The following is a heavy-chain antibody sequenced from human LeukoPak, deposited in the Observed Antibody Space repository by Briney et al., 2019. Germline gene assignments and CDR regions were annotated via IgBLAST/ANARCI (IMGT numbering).Heavy chain of an antibody. J-gene: IGHJ4*02. Sequence: GGSLRLSCAASGFTFSTYSMNWVRQAPGKGLEWISYITSSSSAIYYTDSVKGRFTVSRDNAKNSLYLQMNSLRAEDTAVYYCARDNRGYDYWGQGILVTVSS. CDR2: ITSSSSAI. CDR1: GFTFSTYS. V-gene: IGHV3-48*04. D-gene: IGHD5-12*01. CDR3: ARDNRGYDY.